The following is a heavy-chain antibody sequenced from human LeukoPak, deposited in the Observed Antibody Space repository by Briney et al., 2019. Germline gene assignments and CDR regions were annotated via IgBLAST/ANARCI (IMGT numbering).Heavy chain of an antibody. J-gene: IGHJ4*02. Sequence: SEALSLTCTVSGGSISSSGYYWGWIRQPPGKGLEWIGYIYYSGSTNYNPSLKSRVTISVDTSKNQFSLKLSSVTAADTAVYYCARGWFGELAHDYWGQGTLVTVSS. V-gene: IGHV4-31*03. CDR3: ARGWFGELAHDY. CDR1: GGSISSSGYY. CDR2: IYYSGST. D-gene: IGHD3-10*01.